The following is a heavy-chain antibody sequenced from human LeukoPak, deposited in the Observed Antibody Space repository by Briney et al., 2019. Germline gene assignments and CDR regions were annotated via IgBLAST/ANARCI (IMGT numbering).Heavy chain of an antibody. D-gene: IGHD1-14*01. Sequence: PGGSLRLSCAASGFSFSTYAMTWVRQAPGRGMEWVSTISGRGDATDDADSVKGRFTISRDIFNNIWYLQMNSLRAEDTAVYYCAKGCQCPSGLSSWFDPRGQGTLVAVSS. CDR3: AKGCQCPSGLSSWFDP. J-gene: IGHJ5*02. CDR1: GFSFSTYA. V-gene: IGHV3-23*01. CDR2: ISGRGDAT.